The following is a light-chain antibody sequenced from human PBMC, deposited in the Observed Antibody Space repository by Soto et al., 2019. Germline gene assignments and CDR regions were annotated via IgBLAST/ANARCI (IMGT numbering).Light chain of an antibody. V-gene: IGKV3-20*01. CDR3: QQYGTSPWT. CDR2: GAS. Sequence: EIVLTQSPGTLSLSPGERVTLSCRASQSVSSSYLAWYQQKSGQGPGLLIYGASSRATGIPDRFSGSGSGTDFTLIISRLEPDDFAVYYCQQYGTSPWTFGQGTKVEI. J-gene: IGKJ1*01. CDR1: QSVSSSY.